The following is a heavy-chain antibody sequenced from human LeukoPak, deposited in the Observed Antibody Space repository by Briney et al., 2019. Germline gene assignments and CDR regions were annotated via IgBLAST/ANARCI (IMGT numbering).Heavy chain of an antibody. D-gene: IGHD4-17*01. J-gene: IGHJ4*02. Sequence: ASVKVSCKASGGTFSSYAISWVRQAPGQGLEWMGWINPNSGGTNYAQKFQGRVTMTRDTSISTAYMELSRLRSDDTAVYYCARRGFYDYGDVPWGYWGQGTLVTVSS. CDR3: ARRGFYDYGDVPWGY. CDR1: GGTFSSYA. V-gene: IGHV1-2*02. CDR2: INPNSGGT.